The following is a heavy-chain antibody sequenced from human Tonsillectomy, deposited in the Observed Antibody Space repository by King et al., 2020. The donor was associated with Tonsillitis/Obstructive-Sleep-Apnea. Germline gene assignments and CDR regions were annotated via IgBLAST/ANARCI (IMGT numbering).Heavy chain of an antibody. V-gene: IGHV3-30*04. Sequence: VQLVESGGGVVQPGRSLRLSCAASGFTFSSYAMHWVRQAPGKGLEWVAVISYDGSNKYYADSVKGRFTISRDNSKNTLYLQMNSLRAEDTAVYYCARGGGALQLDYWGQGTLVTVSS. J-gene: IGHJ4*02. CDR1: GFTFSSYA. D-gene: IGHD5-24*01. CDR3: ARGGGALQLDY. CDR2: ISYDGSNK.